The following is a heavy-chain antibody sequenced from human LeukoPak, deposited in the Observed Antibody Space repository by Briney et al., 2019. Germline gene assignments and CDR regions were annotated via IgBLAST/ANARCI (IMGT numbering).Heavy chain of an antibody. Sequence: GGSLRLSCAASGFTFGSYAMSWVRQAPGKGLEWVSAISGGGGGTYYADSERGRFTISRDNSKNTLYLQMNSLRVEDTAVYYCAKGNDFWSGYRYNDYWGQGTLVTVSS. CDR1: GFTFGSYA. D-gene: IGHD3-3*01. CDR2: ISGGGGGT. CDR3: AKGNDFWSGYRYNDY. V-gene: IGHV3-23*01. J-gene: IGHJ4*02.